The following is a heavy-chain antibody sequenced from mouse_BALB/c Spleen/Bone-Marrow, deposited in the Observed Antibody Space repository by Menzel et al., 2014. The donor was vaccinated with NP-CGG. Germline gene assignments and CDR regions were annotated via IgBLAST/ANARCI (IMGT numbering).Heavy chain of an antibody. CDR2: IDPANGNT. V-gene: IGHV14-3*02. J-gene: IGHJ2*01. Sequence: VQLQQSGAELVKPGASVKLSCTGSGFNIKDTYMHWVKQRPEQGLEWIGRIDPANGNTKYDPKFQGKATITADTSSNTAYLQFSSLTSEDTAVYYCASYYRYSFDYWGQGTTLTVSS. CDR1: GFNIKDTY. D-gene: IGHD2-14*01. CDR3: ASYYRYSFDY.